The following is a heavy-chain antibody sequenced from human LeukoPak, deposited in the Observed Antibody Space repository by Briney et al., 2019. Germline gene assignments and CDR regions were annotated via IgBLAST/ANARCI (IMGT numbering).Heavy chain of an antibody. CDR3: ARGGGGAAAVDY. Sequence: SETLSLTCTVSGGSISSYYWSWIRQPPGKGLEWIWYIYYSGSTNYNPSLKSRVTISVDTSKNQFSLKLSSVTAADTAVYYCARGGGGAAAVDYWGQGTLVTVSS. J-gene: IGHJ4*02. D-gene: IGHD6-13*01. CDR1: GGSISSYY. CDR2: IYYSGST. V-gene: IGHV4-59*01.